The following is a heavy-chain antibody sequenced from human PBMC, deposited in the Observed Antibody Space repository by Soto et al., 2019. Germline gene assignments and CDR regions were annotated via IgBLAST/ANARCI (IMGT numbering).Heavy chain of an antibody. V-gene: IGHV1-46*01. D-gene: IGHD3-3*01. CDR2: INPSGSST. CDR3: ARGQEEWSPFDY. J-gene: IGHJ4*02. Sequence: ASVKVSCKASGYTFTSYYMHWVRQAPGQGLEWVGIINPSGSSTNYAQKFQGRVTMTRDTSTSTVYMELSSLRSEDTAVYYCARGQEEWSPFDYWGQGTLVTVYS. CDR1: GYTFTSYY.